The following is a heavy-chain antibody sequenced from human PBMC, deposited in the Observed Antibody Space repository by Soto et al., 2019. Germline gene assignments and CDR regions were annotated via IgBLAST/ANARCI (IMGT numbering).Heavy chain of an antibody. CDR2: IYTSGST. CDR1: GGSISSYY. D-gene: IGHD6-13*01. J-gene: IGHJ6*02. CDR3: ARDKALGYSSSWYLDYYYYYGMDV. Sequence: SESLCLTSTVPGGSISSYYWSWVRQPAGKGLEWIGRIYTSGSTNYNPSLKSRVTMSVDTSKNQFSLKLSSVTAADTAVYYCARDKALGYSSSWYLDYYYYYGMDVWGQGNTVT. V-gene: IGHV4-4*07.